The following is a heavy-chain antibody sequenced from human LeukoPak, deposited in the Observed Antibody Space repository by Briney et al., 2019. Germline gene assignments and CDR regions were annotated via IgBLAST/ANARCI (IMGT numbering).Heavy chain of an antibody. Sequence: PGGSLRLSCAASGFTFSGYWMSWVRQAPGKGLEWVANIKQDGSEKYYVDSVKGRFTISRDNAKNSLYLQMNSLRAEDTAVYYCVRRLYSSGWGQGTLVTVSS. CDR3: VRRLYSSG. J-gene: IGHJ4*02. V-gene: IGHV3-7*03. D-gene: IGHD6-19*01. CDR1: GFTFSGYW. CDR2: IKQDGSEK.